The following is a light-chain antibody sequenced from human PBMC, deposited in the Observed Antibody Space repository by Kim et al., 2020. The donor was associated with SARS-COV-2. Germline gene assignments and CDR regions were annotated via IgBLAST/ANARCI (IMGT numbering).Light chain of an antibody. V-gene: IGLV4-69*01. CDR3: QTWGPGIRV. CDR1: NGHYNYA. Sequence: APVKLTCILGNGHYNYAITWHQQQPGKGHRYWMKVNSDGSHSKGDGIPDRFSGSSSGAERYLTISSLQSDDEADYYCQTWGPGIRVFGGGTKVTVL. CDR2: VNSDGSH. J-gene: IGLJ3*02.